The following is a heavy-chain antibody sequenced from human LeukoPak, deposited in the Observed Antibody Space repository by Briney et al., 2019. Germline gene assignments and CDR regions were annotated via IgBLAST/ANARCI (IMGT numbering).Heavy chain of an antibody. D-gene: IGHD3-10*01. CDR2: VTPSGDPT. V-gene: IGHV3-48*04. Sequence: GGSLRLSCAASGFTFTTYGMNWVRQAPGKGLEWVSGVTPSGDPTYYADSVKGRFTISRDNAKNSLYLQMNSLRAEDTAVYYCARDGKSCSRHFRGVIIEGYWGQGTLVTVSS. CDR3: ARDGKSCSRHFRGVIIEGY. CDR1: GFTFTTYG. J-gene: IGHJ4*02.